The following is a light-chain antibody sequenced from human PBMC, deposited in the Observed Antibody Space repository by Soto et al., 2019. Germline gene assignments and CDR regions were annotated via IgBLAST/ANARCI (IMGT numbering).Light chain of an antibody. CDR3: QKYSSVPV. Sequence: DIQMTQSPTSLSASVGDRVTITCRASQGIRNFVAWYQQKPGKAPKLLIYAASTLQSGVPSRFSGSGSGTDFTITRNSLQPEDVATYSCQKYSSVPVFGPGTKVEIK. J-gene: IGKJ3*01. CDR1: QGIRNF. V-gene: IGKV1-27*01. CDR2: AAS.